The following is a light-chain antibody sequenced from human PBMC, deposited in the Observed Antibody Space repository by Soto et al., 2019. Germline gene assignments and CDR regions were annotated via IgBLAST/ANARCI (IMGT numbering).Light chain of an antibody. V-gene: IGLV4-60*03. Sequence: QSVLTQSSSASASLGSSVRLTCTLSSGHSTYIIAWHQQQPGKAPRYLMKLEGGGRYINGGGVPDRFSGSTSGTDRYLTISNLQSEDEADYYCETWDTNTRVFGGGTKLTVL. CDR1: SGHSTYI. J-gene: IGLJ3*02. CDR2: LEGGGRY. CDR3: ETWDTNTRV.